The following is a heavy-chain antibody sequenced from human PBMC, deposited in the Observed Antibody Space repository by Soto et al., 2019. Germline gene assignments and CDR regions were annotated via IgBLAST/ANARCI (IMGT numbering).Heavy chain of an antibody. CDR1: GFTFSSYD. V-gene: IGHV3-13*01. CDR2: IGTAGDT. CDR3: ARERILNYYDTSGNYYYGMDV. Sequence: GGSLRLSCAASGFTFSSYDMHWVRQATGKGLEWVSTIGTAGDTYYPGSVKGRFTISRDNAKNSLYLQMNSLRAEDTAVYYCARERILNYYDTSGNYYYGMDVWGQGTTVTVSS. J-gene: IGHJ6*02. D-gene: IGHD3-22*01.